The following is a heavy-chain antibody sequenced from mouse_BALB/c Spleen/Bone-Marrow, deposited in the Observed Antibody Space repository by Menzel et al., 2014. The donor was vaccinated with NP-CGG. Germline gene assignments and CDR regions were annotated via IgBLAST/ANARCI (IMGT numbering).Heavy chain of an antibody. CDR3: ARGKTYAMDY. CDR2: INPNNDGS. J-gene: IGHJ4*01. Sequence: VQLKQSGPELVKPGASVKMSCKASGYTFTSYVMHWVKQKPGQGLEWIGYINPNNDGSKYNEKFKGKATLTSDKSSSSAYMELSSLTSEDSAVYYCARGKTYAMDYWGQGTSVTVSS. CDR1: GYTFTSYV. V-gene: IGHV1-14*01.